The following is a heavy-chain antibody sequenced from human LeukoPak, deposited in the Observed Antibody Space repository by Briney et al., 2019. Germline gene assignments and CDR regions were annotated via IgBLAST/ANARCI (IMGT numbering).Heavy chain of an antibody. V-gene: IGHV1-18*01. CDR1: GYTFTSYG. CDR3: ASNVVVTPEDAFDI. J-gene: IGHJ3*02. Sequence: ASVKVSCKASGYTFTSYGISWVRQAPGQGLEWMGWISAYNGDTNYAQKLQGRVTMTTDTSTSTAYMELRSLRSDDTAVYYCASNVVVTPEDAFDIWGQGTMVTVSS. D-gene: IGHD2-21*02. CDR2: ISAYNGDT.